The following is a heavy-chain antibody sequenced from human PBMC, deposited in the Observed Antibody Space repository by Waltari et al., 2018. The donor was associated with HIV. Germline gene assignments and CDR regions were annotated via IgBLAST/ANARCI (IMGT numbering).Heavy chain of an antibody. CDR3: ARPADTAMVPNWCDP. Sequence: EVQLVASGGGLVQPGGSLRLSCAASGFPFSSYSMTSVRQAPGKGLEWLSYIISISSTIDYADSVNGRFTISRDNAKNSLYLQMNSLRAEDTAVYYCARPADTAMVPNWCDPWGQGTLVTVSS. V-gene: IGHV3-48*04. CDR1: GFPFSSYS. CDR2: IISISSTI. D-gene: IGHD5-18*01. J-gene: IGHJ5*02.